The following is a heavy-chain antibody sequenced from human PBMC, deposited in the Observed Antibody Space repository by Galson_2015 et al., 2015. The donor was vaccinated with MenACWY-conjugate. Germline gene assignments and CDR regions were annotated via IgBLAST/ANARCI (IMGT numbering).Heavy chain of an antibody. J-gene: IGHJ3*01. Sequence: SLRLSCAASGFTFSSYWMNWVRQAPGKGLEWVANIKQDGSEKYYVDSVKGRFTISRDNAKNSLYLQMSSLRAEDTASYYCARDPGHYGDRSWAFDVWGQGTMVTVSS. V-gene: IGHV3-7*03. CDR3: ARDPGHYGDRSWAFDV. CDR2: IKQDGSEK. D-gene: IGHD4-17*01. CDR1: GFTFSSYW.